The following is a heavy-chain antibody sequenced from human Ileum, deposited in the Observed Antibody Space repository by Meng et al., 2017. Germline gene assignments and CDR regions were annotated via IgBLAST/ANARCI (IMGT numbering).Heavy chain of an antibody. J-gene: IGHJ4*02. CDR1: GDSISSRDW. D-gene: IGHD2-21*01. CDR3: VRNEGYSLGD. CDR2: ISQESGRT. V-gene: IGHV4-4*03. Sequence: VRLPGSGPGLVKPPGTLSLTGAFSGDSISSRDWWSWVRQPPGKGLEWIGEISQESGRTNYNPSLKSRVTISLDKSKNQFSLNLNSVTAADTAVYYCVRNEGYSLGDWGQGTLVTVSS.